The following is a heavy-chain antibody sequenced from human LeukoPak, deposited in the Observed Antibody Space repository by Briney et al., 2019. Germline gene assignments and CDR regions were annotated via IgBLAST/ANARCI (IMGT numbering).Heavy chain of an antibody. CDR3: ARVRSGYYFDY. Sequence: GGSLRLSCVASGFTFSNNAMSWVRQAPGKGLEWLSYITSRGITISYADSVKGRFTISRDNAKNSLYLQVNSLRDEDTAVYYCARVRSGYYFDYWGQGTLVTVSS. J-gene: IGHJ4*02. CDR1: GFTFSNNA. CDR2: ITSRGITI. D-gene: IGHD3-10*01. V-gene: IGHV3-48*02.